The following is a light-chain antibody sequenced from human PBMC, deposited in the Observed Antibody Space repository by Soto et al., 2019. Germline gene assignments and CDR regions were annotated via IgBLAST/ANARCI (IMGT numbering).Light chain of an antibody. CDR2: DNS. CDR1: GSNIGAGFD. Sequence: QSVLTQPPSVSGAPGQRVTISCTGSGSNIGAGFDVHWYQQLPGTAPKLLIYDNSDRASGVPDRFSGSKSGTSASLAITGLQAEDEADYYCQSYDSSLSASVFGGGTKLTVL. V-gene: IGLV1-40*01. J-gene: IGLJ2*01. CDR3: QSYDSSLSASV.